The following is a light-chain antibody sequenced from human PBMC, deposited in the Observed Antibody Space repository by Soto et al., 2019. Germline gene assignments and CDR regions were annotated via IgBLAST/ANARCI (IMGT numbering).Light chain of an antibody. CDR1: SSDVGGYNY. Sequence: QSVLTQPASVSGSPGQSITISCTGTSSDVGGYNYVSWYQQHPGKAPKLMIYDVSNRPSGVSNRFSGSKSGNTASLTISGVHAADEADYYCSSYTSSSTVVFGGGTKLTVL. CDR3: SSYTSSSTVV. J-gene: IGLJ2*01. V-gene: IGLV2-14*01. CDR2: DVS.